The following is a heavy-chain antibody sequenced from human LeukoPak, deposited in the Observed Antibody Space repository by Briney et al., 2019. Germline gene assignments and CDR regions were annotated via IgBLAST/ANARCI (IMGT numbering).Heavy chain of an antibody. CDR2: ISYDGNTI. CDR1: XXTFSXYA. V-gene: IGHV3-30-3*01. CDR3: ARSGGLQKFDY. J-gene: IGHJ4*02. D-gene: IGHD4-11*01. Sequence: SLRLXXXASXXTFSXYAVHWVRQAPGKGLQWVAVISYDGNTIHYADSVKGRFTISRDTSKNTLYLQMNSLRTEDTAVYYCARSGGLQKFDYWGQGTLVTVSS.